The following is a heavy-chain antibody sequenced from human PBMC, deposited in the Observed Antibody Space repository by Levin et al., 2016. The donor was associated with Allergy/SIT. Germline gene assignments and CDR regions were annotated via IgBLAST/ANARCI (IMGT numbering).Heavy chain of an antibody. CDR2: INHSGST. CDR3: ARKRRGPSMDV. V-gene: IGHV4-34*01. Sequence: WIRQPPGKGLEWIGEINHSGSTNYNPSLKSRVTISVGTSKNQFSLKLSSVTAADTAVYYCARKRRGPSMDVWGQGTTVTVSS. D-gene: IGHD2-15*01. J-gene: IGHJ6*02.